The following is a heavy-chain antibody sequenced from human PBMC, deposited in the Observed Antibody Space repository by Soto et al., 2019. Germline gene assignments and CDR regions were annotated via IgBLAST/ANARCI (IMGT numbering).Heavy chain of an antibody. CDR2: IYQSGST. D-gene: IGHD2-15*01. J-gene: IGHJ4*02. V-gene: IGHV4-4*02. Sequence: PSETLSLTCAVSSGSISSRNWWSWVRQPTRQGLERIGEIYQSGSTNYNPSLKSRVTISVDKSNNQFSLKLSSVTAADTAVYYCARVTDEGYCSGGSCYPTYYFDYWGQGTLVSVSS. CDR3: ARVTDEGYCSGGSCYPTYYFDY. CDR1: SGSISSRNW.